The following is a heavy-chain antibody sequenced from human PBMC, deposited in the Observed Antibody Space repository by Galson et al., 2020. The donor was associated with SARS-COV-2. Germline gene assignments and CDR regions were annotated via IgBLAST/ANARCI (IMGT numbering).Heavy chain of an antibody. Sequence: SQASETLSLTCAVYGGSFSGYYWSWIRQPPGKGLEWIGEINHSGSTHYNPSLKSRVTISVDTSKNQFSLKLSSVTAADTAVYYCARGRVAAAGLGIYYYYGMDVWGQGTTVTVSS. CDR3: ARGRVAAAGLGIYYYYGMDV. D-gene: IGHD6-13*01. CDR1: GGSFSGYY. V-gene: IGHV4-34*01. CDR2: INHSGST. J-gene: IGHJ6*02.